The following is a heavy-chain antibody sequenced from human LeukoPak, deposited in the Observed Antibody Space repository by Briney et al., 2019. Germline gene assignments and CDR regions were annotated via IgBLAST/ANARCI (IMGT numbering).Heavy chain of an antibody. Sequence: GGSLRLSCEASGFTFSGFSMNWVRQAPGKGLEWVSSIYGNGGRTFYSDSVQGRSTISRDNSRNTLYLQMDSLRVEDTAIYYCAKDSIPDGYNSLDYWGQGTLVTVSS. CDR2: IYGNGGRT. V-gene: IGHV3-23*01. D-gene: IGHD5-24*01. CDR3: AKDSIPDGYNSLDY. J-gene: IGHJ4*02. CDR1: GFTFSGFS.